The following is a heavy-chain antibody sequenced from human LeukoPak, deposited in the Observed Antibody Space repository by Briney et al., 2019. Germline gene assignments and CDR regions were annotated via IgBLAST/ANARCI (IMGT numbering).Heavy chain of an antibody. D-gene: IGHD6-19*01. CDR1: GYTFTSYG. CDR2: ISAYNGNT. CDR3: ARVIAVAGIDWYFDY. J-gene: IGHJ4*02. Sequence: ASVKVSCKASGYTFTSYGISWVRHAPGQGLEWMGWISAYNGNTNYAQKLQGRVTMTTDTSTSTAYMELRSLRSDDTAVYYCARVIAVAGIDWYFDYWGQGTLVTVS. V-gene: IGHV1-18*01.